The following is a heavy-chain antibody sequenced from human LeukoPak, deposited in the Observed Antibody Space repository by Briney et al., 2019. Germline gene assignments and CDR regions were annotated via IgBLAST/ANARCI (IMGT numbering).Heavy chain of an antibody. J-gene: IGHJ5*02. V-gene: IGHV3-33*01. CDR1: GFSFSNHG. Sequence: GGSLKLSCAASGFSFSNHGMHWVRQAPGKRLEWVAVIWDDGNNKRYANSVNGRFTISRDNSENTLYLQMNGLTAEDTAMYYCARDSYQDYYGRFDPWGQGTLVIVSS. CDR2: IWDDGNNK. CDR3: ARDSYQDYYGRFDP. D-gene: IGHD3-10*01.